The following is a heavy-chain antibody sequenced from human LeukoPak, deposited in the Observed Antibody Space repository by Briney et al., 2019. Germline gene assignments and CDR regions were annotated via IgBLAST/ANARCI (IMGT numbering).Heavy chain of an antibody. Sequence: TGGSLRLSCVASGFPFSSYWMTWVRQAPGKRLEWVANIKQDGSKKSYEDSVKGRFTISRDNAKNSLYLQMNSLRAEDTAIYYCTRVGYIDEGIDYWGQGTLVTVSS. V-gene: IGHV3-7*04. J-gene: IGHJ4*02. CDR1: GFPFSSYW. D-gene: IGHD5-24*01. CDR3: TRVGYIDEGIDY. CDR2: IKQDGSKK.